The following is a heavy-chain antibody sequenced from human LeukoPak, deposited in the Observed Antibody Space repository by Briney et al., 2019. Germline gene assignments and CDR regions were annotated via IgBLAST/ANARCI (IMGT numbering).Heavy chain of an antibody. V-gene: IGHV1-18*01. J-gene: IGHJ6*02. D-gene: IGHD6-13*01. CDR2: ISAYNGNT. Sequence: RASVKVSCKASGYTFTSYGISWVRQAPGQGLEWMGWISAYNGNTNYAQKLQGRVTMTTDTSTSTAYMELRSLRSDDTAVYYCARATAAGQGYYYYGMDVWGQGTTVTVSS. CDR1: GYTFTSYG. CDR3: ARATAAGQGYYYYGMDV.